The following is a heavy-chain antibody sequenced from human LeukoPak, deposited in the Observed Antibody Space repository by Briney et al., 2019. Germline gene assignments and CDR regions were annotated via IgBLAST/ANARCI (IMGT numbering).Heavy chain of an antibody. CDR2: INWNGGST. V-gene: IGHV3-20*04. J-gene: IGHJ4*02. Sequence: GGSLRLSCAASGFTFDDYGMSWVRQAPGKGLEWVSGINWNGGSTGYADSVKGRFTISRDNAKNSLYLQMNSLRAEDTALYYCARDRPHSYDSSGYSPPPDYWGQGTLVTVSS. CDR3: ARDRPHSYDSSGYSPPPDY. D-gene: IGHD3-22*01. CDR1: GFTFDDYG.